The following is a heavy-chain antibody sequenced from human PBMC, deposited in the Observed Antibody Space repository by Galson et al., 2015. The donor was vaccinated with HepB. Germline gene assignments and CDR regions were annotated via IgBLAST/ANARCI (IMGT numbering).Heavy chain of an antibody. D-gene: IGHD2-21*02. V-gene: IGHV3-23*01. J-gene: IGHJ4*02. Sequence: SLRLSCAASGFTFSSYAMSWVRQAPGKGLEWVSAISGSGGSTYYADSVKGRFTISRGNSKNTLYLQMNSLRAEDTAVYYCARGIVVVTAIPFFDYWGQGTLVTVSS. CDR2: ISGSGGST. CDR1: GFTFSSYA. CDR3: ARGIVVVTAIPFFDY.